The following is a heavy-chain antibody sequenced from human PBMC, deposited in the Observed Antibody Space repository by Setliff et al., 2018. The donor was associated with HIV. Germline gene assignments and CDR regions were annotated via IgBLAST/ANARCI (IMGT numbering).Heavy chain of an antibody. J-gene: IGHJ3*02. CDR3: AGVFGVYYDKEGPYDAFDI. D-gene: IGHD3-22*01. CDR1: GGTFSSYA. V-gene: IGHV1-69*10. CDR2: IIPILGIA. Sequence: SVKVSCKVSGGTFSSYAISWVRQAPGQGLEWMGGIIPILGIANYAQKFQGRVTITTDESTSTAYMELSSLRSEDTAVYYCAGVFGVYYDKEGPYDAFDIWGQGTMVTVS.